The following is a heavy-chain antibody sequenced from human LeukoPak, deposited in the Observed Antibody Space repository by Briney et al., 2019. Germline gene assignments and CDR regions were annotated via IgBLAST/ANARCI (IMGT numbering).Heavy chain of an antibody. CDR3: ARVGSEWLDYYYMDV. Sequence: PSETLSLTCTVSGYSISSGYYWGWIRQPPGKGLEWIGSIYHSGSTYYNPSLKSRVTISVDTSKNQFSLKLSSVTAADTAVYYCARVGSEWLDYYYMDVWGKGTTVTVSS. CDR1: GYSISSGYY. V-gene: IGHV4-38-2*02. J-gene: IGHJ6*03. CDR2: IYHSGST. D-gene: IGHD6-19*01.